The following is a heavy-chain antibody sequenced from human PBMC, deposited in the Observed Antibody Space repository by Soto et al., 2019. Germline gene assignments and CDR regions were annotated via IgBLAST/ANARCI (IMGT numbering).Heavy chain of an antibody. CDR2: IIPIFGAA. V-gene: IGHV1-69*13. Sequence: GTSVKVSCTDSGYTFTGNYMHWVRQAPGQGLEWMGGIIPIFGAANYAQKFQGRVTITADESTSTVYMELRSLRSDDTAVFYCARELRITTAGPRPYDYWGQGTLVTVSS. J-gene: IGHJ4*02. D-gene: IGHD6-13*01. CDR1: GYTFTGNY. CDR3: ARELRITTAGPRPYDY.